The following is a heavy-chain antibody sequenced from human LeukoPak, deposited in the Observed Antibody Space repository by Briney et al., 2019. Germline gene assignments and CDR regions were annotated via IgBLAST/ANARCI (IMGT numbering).Heavy chain of an antibody. CDR2: IKQDVIEQ. CDR1: GFTFSSYR. D-gene: IGHD7-27*01. J-gene: IGHJ4*02. V-gene: IGHV3-7*01. CDR3: ARGSAENWGDYFDY. Sequence: GGSLRLSCAASGFTFSSYRMKWVRQAPGGGLEWGANIKQDVIEQYYVDSVKGLFTTSRDNAKNLMYPHMNSLRGEDTAVYYCARGSAENWGDYFDYWGQGTLVTVSS.